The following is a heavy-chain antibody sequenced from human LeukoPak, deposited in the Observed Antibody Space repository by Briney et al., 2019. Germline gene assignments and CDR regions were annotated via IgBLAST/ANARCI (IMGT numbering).Heavy chain of an antibody. V-gene: IGHV3-7*01. CDR1: GFNLINYW. Sequence: GGSLRLSCAGSGFNLINYWMSWVRQAPGKGLEWVANINQDGSDKPYVDSVKGRFTISRDNARNSLYLQMNSLRAEDTAVYYCVRPDSYANGRYYPNSWGQGTLVTVSS. D-gene: IGHD3-10*01. CDR3: VRPDSYANGRYYPNS. J-gene: IGHJ4*02. CDR2: INQDGSDK.